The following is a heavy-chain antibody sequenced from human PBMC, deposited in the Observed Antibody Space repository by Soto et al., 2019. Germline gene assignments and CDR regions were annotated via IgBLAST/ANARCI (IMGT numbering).Heavy chain of an antibody. CDR2: IYWNDDK. V-gene: IGHV2-5*01. J-gene: IGHJ4*02. CDR3: AHRRPGGYSSGWFVGYFDY. Sequence: SGPTLVNPTQTLTLTCTFSGFSLSTSGVGVGWIRQPPGKALEWLALIYWNDDKRYSPSLKSRLTVTKDTSKNQVVLTMTNMEPVDTATYYCAHRRPGGYSSGWFVGYFDYWGQGTLVTVSS. CDR1: GFSLSTSGVG. D-gene: IGHD6-19*01.